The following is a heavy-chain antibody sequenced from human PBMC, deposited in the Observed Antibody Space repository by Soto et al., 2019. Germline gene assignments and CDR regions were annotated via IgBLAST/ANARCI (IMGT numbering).Heavy chain of an antibody. CDR2: ISAYNGNT. D-gene: IGHD6-13*01. CDR3: ARDLHSSSWYWFDP. V-gene: IGHV1-18*01. J-gene: IGHJ5*02. CDR1: GYTFTSYG. Sequence: ASVKVSCKASGYTFTSYGISWVRQAPGQGLEWMGWISAYNGNTNYAQKLQGRVTMTTDTSTSTAYMELRSLRSDDTAGYSCARDLHSSSWYWFDPWGQGALVTVSS.